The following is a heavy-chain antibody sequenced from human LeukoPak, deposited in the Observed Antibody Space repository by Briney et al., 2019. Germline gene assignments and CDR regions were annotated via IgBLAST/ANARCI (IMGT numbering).Heavy chain of an antibody. Sequence: SQTLSLTCTVSGGSISSDSYYWSWIRQPAGKGLEWIGRIYTSGSTNYNPSLKSRVTISVDTSKNQFSLKLSSVTAADTAVYYCARSQERTYYYDSSGYTWYYWGQGTLVTVSS. CDR1: GGSISSDSYY. V-gene: IGHV4-61*02. D-gene: IGHD3-22*01. CDR2: IYTSGST. CDR3: ARSQERTYYYDSSGYTWYY. J-gene: IGHJ4*02.